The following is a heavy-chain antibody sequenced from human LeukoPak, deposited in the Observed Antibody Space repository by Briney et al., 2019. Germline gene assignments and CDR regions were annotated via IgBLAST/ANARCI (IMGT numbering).Heavy chain of an antibody. CDR2: IPYDGIDK. CDR1: GFTFSTYG. V-gene: IGHV3-30*02. CDR3: AKVAEKMMLASFFAR. Sequence: GGSLRLSCAASGFTFSTYGMHWVRQAPGKGLEWVAFIPYDGIDKHYRDSVKGRFTVSRDNSKNTLYLHMNSLRPNDTAVYFCAKVAEKMMLASFFARWGQGTLVTVSS. J-gene: IGHJ4*02. D-gene: IGHD2/OR15-2a*01.